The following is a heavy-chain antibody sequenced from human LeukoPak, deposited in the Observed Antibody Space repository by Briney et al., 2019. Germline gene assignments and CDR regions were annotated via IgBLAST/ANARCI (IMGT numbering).Heavy chain of an antibody. CDR1: GYTFTSYY. Sequence: GASVKVSCKASGYTFTSYYMHWVRQAPGQGLEWMGIINPSGGSTSYAQKFQGRVTMTRDTSMSTVYMELSSLRSEDTAVYYCARGSGYDILTGCEFDYWGQGTLVTVSS. CDR2: INPSGGST. CDR3: ARGSGYDILTGCEFDY. J-gene: IGHJ4*02. D-gene: IGHD3-9*01. V-gene: IGHV1-46*03.